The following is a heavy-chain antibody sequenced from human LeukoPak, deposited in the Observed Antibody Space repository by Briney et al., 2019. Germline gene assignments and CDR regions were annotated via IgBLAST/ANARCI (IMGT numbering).Heavy chain of an antibody. CDR1: GGSISSSSYY. V-gene: IGHV4-39*07. CDR2: IYYSGST. J-gene: IGHJ4*02. Sequence: SEALSLTCTVSGGSISSSSYYWGWIRQPPGKGLEWIGSIYYSGSTYYNPSLKSRVTISVDTSKNQFSLKLSSVTAADTAVYYCARIGGAGYYDILTGYYGGRYYFDYWGQGTLVTDSS. D-gene: IGHD3-9*01. CDR3: ARIGGAGYYDILTGYYGGRYYFDY.